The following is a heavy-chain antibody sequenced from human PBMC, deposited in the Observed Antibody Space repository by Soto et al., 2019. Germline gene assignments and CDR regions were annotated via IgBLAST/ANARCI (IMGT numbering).Heavy chain of an antibody. CDR1: GGAISSSPNY. D-gene: IGHD3-22*01. V-gene: IGHV4-39*01. Sequence: SETLALTCSVAGGAISSSPNYWGWIRHPPGKRREWLGTIYYSETTSYNPSLKSRVIISVDTSNTQLFLKLRSVTAADTAVYYCARHRQYYDTSGSQQRYFDYWGQGTQVTVSS. CDR3: ARHRQYYDTSGSQQRYFDY. CDR2: IYYSETT. J-gene: IGHJ4*02.